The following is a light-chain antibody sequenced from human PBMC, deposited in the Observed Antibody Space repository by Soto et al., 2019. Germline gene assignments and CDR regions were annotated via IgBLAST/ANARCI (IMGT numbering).Light chain of an antibody. V-gene: IGLV1-51*01. Sequence: QAVLTQPPSVSAAPGQKVTISCSGSSSNIGNNYVSWYQQLPGTAPKLLIYDNNKRPSGIPDRFSGSKSGTSATLGITGLQTGDEADYYCGTWDSSLSPEVFGTGTKVTVL. CDR1: SSNIGNNY. CDR2: DNN. J-gene: IGLJ1*01. CDR3: GTWDSSLSPEV.